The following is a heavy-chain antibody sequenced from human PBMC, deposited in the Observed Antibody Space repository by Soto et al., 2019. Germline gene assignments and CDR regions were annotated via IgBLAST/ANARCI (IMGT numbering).Heavy chain of an antibody. Sequence: SLRLSCAASGFTFSSYAMHWVRQAPGKGLEWVAVISYDGSNKYYADSVKGRFTISRDNSKNTLYLQMNSLRAEDTAVYYCARDTYYYGSGSYYPYYGMDVWGQGTTVTVSS. J-gene: IGHJ6*02. V-gene: IGHV3-30-3*01. CDR2: ISYDGSNK. CDR1: GFTFSSYA. CDR3: ARDTYYYGSGSYYPYYGMDV. D-gene: IGHD3-10*01.